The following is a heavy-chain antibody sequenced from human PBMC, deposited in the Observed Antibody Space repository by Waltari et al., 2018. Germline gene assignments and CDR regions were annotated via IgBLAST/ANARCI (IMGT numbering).Heavy chain of an antibody. D-gene: IGHD4-17*01. V-gene: IGHV4-39*01. J-gene: IGHJ1*01. Sequence: QLQLQESGPGLVKPSETLSLTCPVSAGSISPNYNWGWIRQPPGKGLEWMGNMQYRGSTFYNPSLKSRVTISLDTSKNQFSLRLSSVGAADTAVYFCGRIAFGDDGGYFQHWGQGTLVTVSS. CDR2: MQYRGST. CDR1: AGSISPNYN. CDR3: GRIAFGDDGGYFQH.